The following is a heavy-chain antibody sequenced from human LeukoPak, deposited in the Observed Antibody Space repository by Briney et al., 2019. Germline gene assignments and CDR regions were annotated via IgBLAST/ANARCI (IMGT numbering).Heavy chain of an antibody. CDR3: TKDRGIAVAGMDY. D-gene: IGHD6-19*01. Sequence: PGGSLRLSCAASGFIFSSYGMHWVRQAPGKGLEWVAVIWYGGSNKYYTDSVKGRFTISRDNSKNTLYLQMNSLRAEDTAVYYCTKDRGIAVAGMDYWGQGTLVTVSS. V-gene: IGHV3-30*02. J-gene: IGHJ4*02. CDR1: GFIFSSYG. CDR2: IWYGGSNK.